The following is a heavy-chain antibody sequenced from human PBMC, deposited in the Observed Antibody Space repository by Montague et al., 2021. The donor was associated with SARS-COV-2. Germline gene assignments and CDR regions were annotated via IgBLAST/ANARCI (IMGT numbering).Heavy chain of an antibody. CDR3: ARVEGVIDRITHFDY. CDR2: TYYSGST. D-gene: IGHD2-21*01. CDR1: GASMRNYY. J-gene: IGHJ4*02. Sequence: SETLSLTCSVSGASMRNYYWTWVRQSPEKGLQWLGYTYYSGSTSYDPSLKSRLTMTVDTSKNKFTLRLMSVTVADSAVYYCARVEGVIDRITHFDYWGQGLPVTVSS. V-gene: IGHV4-59*13.